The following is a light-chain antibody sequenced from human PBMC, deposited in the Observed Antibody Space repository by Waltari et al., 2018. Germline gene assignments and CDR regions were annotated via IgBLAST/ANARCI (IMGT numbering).Light chain of an antibody. CDR3: QQYYSIPQT. CDR1: RSVLYSSNNKNY. V-gene: IGKV4-1*01. CDR2: WAS. Sequence: DIVMTQSPDSLTVSLGERATINCKSSRSVLYSSNNKNYLAWYQQKPGQPPKLLIFWASTRESGAPDRFSGSGSGTDFTLTISSLQAEDVAVYYCQQYYSIPQTFGQGTKLEIK. J-gene: IGKJ2*01.